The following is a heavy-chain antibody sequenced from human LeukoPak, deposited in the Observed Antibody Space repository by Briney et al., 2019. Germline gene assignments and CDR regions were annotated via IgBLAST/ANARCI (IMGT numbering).Heavy chain of an antibody. CDR1: GFTFSIYS. CDR3: AEGGEPY. CDR2: ISSGSSTI. D-gene: IGHD1-14*01. V-gene: IGHV3-48*02. Sequence: GGSLRLACAASGFTFSIYSMNWVRQAPGKGLEWVSYISSGSSTIYYADSVKGRFTISRDNAKNSLCLQMNSLRDEDTAVYYCAEGGEPYWGQGTLVTVSS. J-gene: IGHJ4*02.